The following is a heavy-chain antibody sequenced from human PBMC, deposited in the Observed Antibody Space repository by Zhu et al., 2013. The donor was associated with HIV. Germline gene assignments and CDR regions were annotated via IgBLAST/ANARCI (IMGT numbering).Heavy chain of an antibody. CDR1: GGTFSSYA. CDR2: IIPIFGTA. Sequence: QVQLVQSGAEVKKPGSSVKVSCKASGGTFSSYAISWVRQAPGQGLEWMGGIIPIFGTANYAQKFQGRVTITADESTSTAYMELSSLRSEDTAVYYCARAQDGGGWYQRLNWYFDLWGRGTLVTVS. CDR3: ARAQDGGGWYQRLNWYFDL. D-gene: IGHD6-19*01. J-gene: IGHJ2*01. V-gene: IGHV1-69*12.